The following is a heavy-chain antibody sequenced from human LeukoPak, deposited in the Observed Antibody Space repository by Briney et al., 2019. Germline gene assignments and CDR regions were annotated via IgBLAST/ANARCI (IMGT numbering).Heavy chain of an antibody. Sequence: GGSLRLSCATSGFTFSSYSMNWVRQAPGKGLEWVSSISSSSSYIYYADSVKGRFTISRDNAKNSLYLQMNSLRAEDTAVYYCARDRTYYDFWSGHRSFDYWGQGTLVTVSS. D-gene: IGHD3-3*01. V-gene: IGHV3-21*01. CDR1: GFTFSSYS. CDR2: ISSSSSYI. CDR3: ARDRTYYDFWSGHRSFDY. J-gene: IGHJ4*02.